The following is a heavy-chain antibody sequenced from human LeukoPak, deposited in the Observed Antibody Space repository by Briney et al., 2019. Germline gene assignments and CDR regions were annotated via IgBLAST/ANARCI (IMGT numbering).Heavy chain of an antibody. Sequence: GGSLRLSCAASGYGFGTYAMNWVRQAPGKGLEWVSSIRGLDGSTYYADSVKGRFTISRDNSKNTVYLQMNSLRAEDTAVYHCAKDSVRGYSGYGNDGFDVWGQGTMVTVSS. V-gene: IGHV3-23*01. CDR3: AKDSVRGYSGYGNDGFDV. CDR1: GYGFGTYA. J-gene: IGHJ3*01. D-gene: IGHD5-12*01. CDR2: IRGLDGST.